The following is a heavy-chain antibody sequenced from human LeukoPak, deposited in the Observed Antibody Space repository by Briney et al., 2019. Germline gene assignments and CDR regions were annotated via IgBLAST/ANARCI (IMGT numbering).Heavy chain of an antibody. Sequence: PGGSLRLSCAASGFTFITYSMNWVRQAPGKGLEWVSSISSSSSYIYYADSVRGRFTISRDNPKNSLYLQMNSLRAEDTAVYYCARSSAWLDYYFDYWGQGTLVTVSS. CDR3: ARSSAWLDYYFDY. CDR1: GFTFITYS. CDR2: ISSSSSYI. V-gene: IGHV3-21*04. D-gene: IGHD5-18*01. J-gene: IGHJ4*02.